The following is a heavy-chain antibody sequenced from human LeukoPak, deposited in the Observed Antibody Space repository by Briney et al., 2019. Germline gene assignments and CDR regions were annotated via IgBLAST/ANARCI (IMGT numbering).Heavy chain of an antibody. CDR1: GFTFNNYG. V-gene: IGHV3-23*01. J-gene: IGHJ6*03. Sequence: PGGSLRLSCAASGFTFNNYGMSWVRQAPGKGLEWVSAISSIGHSTYYADSVKGRFTISGDNSKNTLYLQMNSLRAEDTAVYYCAKGGEWLVASAFYYYYMDVWGKGTTVTISS. D-gene: IGHD6-19*01. CDR2: ISSIGHST. CDR3: AKGGEWLVASAFYYYYMDV.